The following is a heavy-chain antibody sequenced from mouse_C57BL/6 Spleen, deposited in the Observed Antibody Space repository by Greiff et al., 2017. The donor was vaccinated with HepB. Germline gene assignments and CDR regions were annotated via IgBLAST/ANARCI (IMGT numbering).Heavy chain of an antibody. V-gene: IGHV5-4*01. J-gene: IGHJ2*01. D-gene: IGHD2-5*01. Sequence: EVQLVESGGGLVKPGGSLKLSCAASGFTFSSYAMSWVRQTPEKRLEWVATISDGGSYTYYPDNVKGRCTISRDNAKNNLYLQMSHLKSEDTAMYYCARGGAYSNSLDYWGQGTTLTVSS. CDR1: GFTFSSYA. CDR2: ISDGGSYT. CDR3: ARGGAYSNSLDY.